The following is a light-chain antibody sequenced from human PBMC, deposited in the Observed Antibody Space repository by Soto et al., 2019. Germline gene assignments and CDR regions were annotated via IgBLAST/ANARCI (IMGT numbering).Light chain of an antibody. CDR2: DVN. V-gene: IGLV2-14*01. Sequence: QSALTQPASVSGSPGQSITISCTGTSSDVGGYNYVSWYQQHPGKAPKLIIYDVNFRPSGVSNRFSGSKSGNTASLTISGLQAEDEADYYCISYTDSSTLVFGTGTTLTVL. J-gene: IGLJ1*01. CDR1: SSDVGGYNY. CDR3: ISYTDSSTLV.